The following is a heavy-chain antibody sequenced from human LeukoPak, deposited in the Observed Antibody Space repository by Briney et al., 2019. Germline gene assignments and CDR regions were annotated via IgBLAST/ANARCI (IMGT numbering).Heavy chain of an antibody. V-gene: IGHV5-51*01. CDR1: GYTFTNYW. Sequence: GESLKISCKASGYTFTNYWIGWVRQMPGKGLEWMGIIYPGDSDTRYSPSFRGQVIISADKSIRTAYLQWTSLKASDTAMYYCVMDSSGSSVDWGQGTLVTVSS. CDR2: IYPGDSDT. J-gene: IGHJ4*02. CDR3: VMDSSGSSVD. D-gene: IGHD6-19*01.